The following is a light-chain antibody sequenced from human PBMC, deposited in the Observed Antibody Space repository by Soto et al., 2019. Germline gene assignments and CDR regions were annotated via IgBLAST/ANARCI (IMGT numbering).Light chain of an antibody. CDR1: ERIGTS. Sequence: DIQMTQSPSTLSASVGDRVTITCRASERIGTSLAWYQQKPGKAPKLLIYKASTLKSGVPSRFSGSGSGTEFTLTISSLQPDDFATYYCQHYNSYSEAFGQGTKVDI. J-gene: IGKJ1*01. V-gene: IGKV1-5*03. CDR3: QHYNSYSEA. CDR2: KAS.